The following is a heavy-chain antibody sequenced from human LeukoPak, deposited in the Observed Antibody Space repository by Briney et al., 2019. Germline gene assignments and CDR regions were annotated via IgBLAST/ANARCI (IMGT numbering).Heavy chain of an antibody. CDR1: GGSNSSGGYY. V-gene: IGHV4-31*11. D-gene: IGHD3-22*01. J-gene: IGHJ4*02. CDR2: IFYSGST. Sequence: PSETLSLTCAVSGGSNSSGGYYWSWIRQHPGKGLEWIGYIFYSGSTYYNPSLKSRVTISVDTSKNQFSLKLSSVTAADTAVYYCARDSLYDDSSGYFNWGQGTLVTVSS. CDR3: ARDSLYDDSSGYFN.